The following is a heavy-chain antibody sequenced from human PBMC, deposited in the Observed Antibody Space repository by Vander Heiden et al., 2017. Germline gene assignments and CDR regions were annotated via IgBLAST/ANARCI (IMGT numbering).Heavy chain of an antibody. CDR3: ARGGDSGSFVSYYYYGMDV. V-gene: IGHV3-33*01. D-gene: IGHD3-10*01. CDR2: IWYDESNK. CDR1: GFSFSDYG. Sequence: GRSLRLSCAASGFSFSDYGMHWVRQAPGKGLEWVAVIWYDESNKYYADSVKGRFTISRDNSKNTLYLQVYSLRAEDTAVYYCARGGDSGSFVSYYYYGMDVWGQGTTVTVSS. J-gene: IGHJ6*01.